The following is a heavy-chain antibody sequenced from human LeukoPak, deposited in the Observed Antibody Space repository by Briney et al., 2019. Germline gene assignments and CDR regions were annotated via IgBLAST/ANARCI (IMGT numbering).Heavy chain of an antibody. V-gene: IGHV5-10-1*01. CDR3: ARHVRGPYGSGSPIFDY. CDR1: GYSFTSYW. Sequence: GEFLRISCKGSGYSFTSYWISWVRQMPGKGLEWMGRIDPSDSYTNYSPSFQGHVTISADKSISTAYLQWSSLKASDTAMYYCARHVRGPYGSGSPIFDYWGQGTLVTVSS. CDR2: IDPSDSYT. J-gene: IGHJ4*02. D-gene: IGHD3-10*01.